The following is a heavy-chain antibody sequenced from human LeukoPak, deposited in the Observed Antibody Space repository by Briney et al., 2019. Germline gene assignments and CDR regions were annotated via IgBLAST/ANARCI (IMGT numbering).Heavy chain of an antibody. CDR2: ISSSSTTI. CDR1: GFIFSSYS. CDR3: ARNRFPITGTTNNYYYMDV. J-gene: IGHJ6*03. Sequence: GGSLRLSCAASGFIFSSYSMNWVRQAPGKGLEGLSYISSSSTTIYYADSVKGRFTISRDNAKNSLYLQMNSLKAEDTAVYYCARNRFPITGTTNNYYYMDVWGKGTTVTVSS. V-gene: IGHV3-48*04. D-gene: IGHD1-7*01.